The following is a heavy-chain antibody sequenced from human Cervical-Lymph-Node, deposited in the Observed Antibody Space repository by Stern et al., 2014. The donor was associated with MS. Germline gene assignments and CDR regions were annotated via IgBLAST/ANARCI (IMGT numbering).Heavy chain of an antibody. J-gene: IGHJ5*02. Sequence: QVQLVQSGAEVTKPGSSVKVSCKASGGTFSKFPSSWVRQAPGQGLEWMGGIFPVFGTPTYAQEFRGRVTIKEAVSTSTVYMELSSLRSDDTAVYYCALSSETSDRWYSLGYDLWGQGTLVTVSS. V-gene: IGHV1-69*01. CDR3: ALSSETSDRWYSLGYDL. CDR2: IFPVFGTP. D-gene: IGHD6-13*01. CDR1: GGTFSKFP.